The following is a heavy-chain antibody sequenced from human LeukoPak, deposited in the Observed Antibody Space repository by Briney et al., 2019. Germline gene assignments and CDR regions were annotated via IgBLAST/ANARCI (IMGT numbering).Heavy chain of an antibody. D-gene: IGHD6-19*01. V-gene: IGHV4-59*04. J-gene: IGHJ3*01. Sequence: SETLSLTCTVSGGSISTYYWSWIRQPPGKGLGWIGSIYYTGSTSYSPSLRSRVTISVHTSKNRFSLRLTSLTAADTAVYFCAGGGWSFDAFDFWGQGTMVTVSS. CDR2: IYYTGST. CDR3: AGGGWSFDAFDF. CDR1: GGSISTYY.